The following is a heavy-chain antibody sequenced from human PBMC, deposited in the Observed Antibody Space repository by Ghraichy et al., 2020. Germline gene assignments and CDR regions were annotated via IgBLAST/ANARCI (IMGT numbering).Heavy chain of an antibody. V-gene: IGHV3-23*01. D-gene: IGHD3-10*01. J-gene: IGHJ3*02. Sequence: GGSLRLSCAASGFTFSSYAMSWVRQAPGKGLEWVSAISGSGGSTYYADSVKGRFTISRDNSKNTLYLQMNSLRAEDTAVYYCAKAELLWFGGGESKAFDIWGQGTMVTVSS. CDR1: GFTFSSYA. CDR3: AKAELLWFGGGESKAFDI. CDR2: ISGSGGST.